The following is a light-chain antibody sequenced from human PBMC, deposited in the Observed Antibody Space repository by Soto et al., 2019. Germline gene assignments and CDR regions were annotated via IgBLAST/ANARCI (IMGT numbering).Light chain of an antibody. V-gene: IGLV2-14*01. J-gene: IGLJ1*01. CDR2: EVS. CDR3: SSYTSSSTPVV. CDR1: SSDVGGYNY. Sequence: QSALTQPASVSGSPGQSITISCTGTSSDVGGYNYVSWYQQHPGKAPKLMIYEVSNRPSGVSNRFSGSKSGNTASLTISGLQVEDEADYYCSSYTSSSTPVVFGTGTKLTVL.